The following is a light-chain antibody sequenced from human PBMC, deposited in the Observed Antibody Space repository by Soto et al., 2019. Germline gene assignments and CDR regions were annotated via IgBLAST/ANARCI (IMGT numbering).Light chain of an antibody. CDR3: QQYRRSPRT. Sequence: EIVLTQSPDTLSLSPGERATISCRASESISSTFLAWYQQRPGQAPRLLIFAASSRATGIPDRFGGSGSGTDFTLTISRLEPEDFAVYYCQQYRRSPRTFGQGTKVDIK. J-gene: IGKJ1*01. CDR1: ESISSTF. V-gene: IGKV3-20*01. CDR2: AAS.